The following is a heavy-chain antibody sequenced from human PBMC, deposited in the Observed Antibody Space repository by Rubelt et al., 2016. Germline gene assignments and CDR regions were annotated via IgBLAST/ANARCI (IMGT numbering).Heavy chain of an antibody. J-gene: IGHJ4*02. V-gene: IGHV3-48*04. Sequence: EVQLVESGGGLVQPGGSLRLACAASGFTFSSYRMNWVRQAPGKGLEWDSYISSSSSTIYYADSVKGRFTISRDNAKNTLYLQMNSLRAEDTAVYYCAVGWESLNNWGQGTLVTVSS. CDR3: AVGWESLNN. CDR1: GFTFSSYR. D-gene: IGHD1-26*01. CDR2: ISSSSSTI.